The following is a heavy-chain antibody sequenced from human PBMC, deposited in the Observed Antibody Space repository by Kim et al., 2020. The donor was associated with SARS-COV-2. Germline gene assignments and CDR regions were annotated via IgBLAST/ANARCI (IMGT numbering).Heavy chain of an antibody. CDR1: GGSISSYY. D-gene: IGHD5-18*01. CDR3: AREWIQLWPGNMWFDP. V-gene: IGHV4-59*01. CDR2: IYYSGST. J-gene: IGHJ5*02. Sequence: SETLSLTCTVSGGSISSYYWSWIRQPPGKGLEWIGYIYYSGSTNYNPSLKSRVTISVDTSKNQFSLKLSSVTAADTAVYYCAREWIQLWPGNMWFDPWGQGTLVTVSS.